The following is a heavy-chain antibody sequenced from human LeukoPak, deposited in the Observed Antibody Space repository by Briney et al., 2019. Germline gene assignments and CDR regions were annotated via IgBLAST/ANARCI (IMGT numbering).Heavy chain of an antibody. CDR3: ARCPYSYGLFGWFDP. V-gene: IGHV1-69*01. D-gene: IGHD5-18*01. Sequence: SVKVSCKASGGTFSSYAISWVRQAPGQGLEWMGGIIPIFGTANYAQKFQGRVTITADESTSTAYMELSSLRSEDTAVYYCARCPYSYGLFGWFDPWGQGTLVTVSS. CDR2: IIPIFGTA. CDR1: GGTFSSYA. J-gene: IGHJ5*02.